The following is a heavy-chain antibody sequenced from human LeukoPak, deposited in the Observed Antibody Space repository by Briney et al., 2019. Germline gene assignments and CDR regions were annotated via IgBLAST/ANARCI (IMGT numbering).Heavy chain of an antibody. Sequence: GGSLRLSCAASGFTFSSYAMSWVRQAPGKGLEWVSAISGSGGSTYYADSVKGRFTISRDNAKNSLYLQMNSLRAEDTAVYYCARSTVYSSSWYGLYYYYYMDVWGKGTTVTVS. CDR3: ARSTVYSSSWYGLYYYYYMDV. J-gene: IGHJ6*03. D-gene: IGHD6-13*01. CDR2: ISGSGGST. CDR1: GFTFSSYA. V-gene: IGHV3-23*01.